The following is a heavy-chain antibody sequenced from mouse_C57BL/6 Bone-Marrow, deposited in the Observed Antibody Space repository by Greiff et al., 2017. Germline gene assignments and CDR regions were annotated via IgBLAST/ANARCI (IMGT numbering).Heavy chain of an antibody. J-gene: IGHJ1*03. D-gene: IGHD1-1*01. CDR2: IYPRDGST. Sequence: QVQLQQSGPELVKPGASVKLSCKASGYTFTSYDINWVKQRPGQGLEWIGWIYPRDGSTKYNENFKGKATLTVDTSSSTAYMELHSLTSADAAVYFCARDYGSSYWYFDVWGTGTTVTVSS. CDR1: GYTFTSYD. V-gene: IGHV1-85*01. CDR3: ARDYGSSYWYFDV.